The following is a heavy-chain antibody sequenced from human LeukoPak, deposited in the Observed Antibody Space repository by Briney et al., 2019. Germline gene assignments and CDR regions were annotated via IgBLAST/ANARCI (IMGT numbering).Heavy chain of an antibody. J-gene: IGHJ6*03. V-gene: IGHV4-39*07. Sequence: SETLSLTCSVSGDSISTSSYYWGWIRQPPGKGLEWIETIYYSGSTDYNPSLKSRLTISVDTSQNQISLRLSSVTAADTAVYYCARDYSSGRDLHSYYYMDVWGKGTTVTISS. CDR1: GDSISTSSYY. CDR2: IYYSGST. CDR3: ARDYSSGRDLHSYYYMDV. D-gene: IGHD6-19*01.